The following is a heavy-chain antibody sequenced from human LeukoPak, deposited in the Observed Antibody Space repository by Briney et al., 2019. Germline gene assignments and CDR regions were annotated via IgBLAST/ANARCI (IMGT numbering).Heavy chain of an antibody. D-gene: IGHD2-8*02. Sequence: GGSLRLSCAASGFTFSSYAMHWVRQAPGKWLEWVAVISYDGSNKYYADSVKGRFTISRDNSKNTLYLQMNSLRVDDTAVYYCARSASGPLDYWGQGTLVTVSS. J-gene: IGHJ4*02. CDR2: ISYDGSNK. CDR1: GFTFSSYA. V-gene: IGHV3-30*04. CDR3: ARSASGPLDY.